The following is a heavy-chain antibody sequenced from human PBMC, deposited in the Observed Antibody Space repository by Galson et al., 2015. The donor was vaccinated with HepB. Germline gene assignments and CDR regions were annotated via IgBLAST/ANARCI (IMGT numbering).Heavy chain of an antibody. CDR3: AKDRYYDILTASHFDY. J-gene: IGHJ4*02. D-gene: IGHD3-9*01. CDR2: LSGSGGST. CDR1: GFTFSSYA. V-gene: IGHV3-23*01. Sequence: SLRLSCAASGFTFSSYAMSWVRQAPGKGLEWVSALSGSGGSTYYADSVKGRFTISRDNSKNTLYLQMNSLRAEDTAVYYCAKDRYYDILTASHFDYWGQGTLVTVSS.